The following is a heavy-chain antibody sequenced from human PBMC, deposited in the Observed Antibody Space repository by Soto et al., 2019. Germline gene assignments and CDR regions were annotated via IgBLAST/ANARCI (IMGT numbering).Heavy chain of an antibody. Sequence: VPLVESGVGVVQPGTSLRLSCATSGFTFVTHGMHCVRPAPGNALEWVAIIANDGSSNYYADSVKGRFTISRDNSKTTLHLQRTRLRTEDTAVYYCAKDIGDNRDYPLYYWGQGTLVTVS. CDR1: GFTFVTHG. J-gene: IGHJ4*02. V-gene: IGHV3-30*18. CDR3: AKDIGDNRDYPLYY. CDR2: IANDGSSN. D-gene: IGHD4-17*01.